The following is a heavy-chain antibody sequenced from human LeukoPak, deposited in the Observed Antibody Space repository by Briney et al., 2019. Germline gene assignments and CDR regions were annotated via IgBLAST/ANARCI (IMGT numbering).Heavy chain of an antibody. CDR1: GYTFTSYY. CDR2: INPSGGST. J-gene: IGHJ5*02. D-gene: IGHD2/OR15-2a*01. V-gene: IGHV1-46*01. CDR3: ARKSGSPTFDIPGLDWFDP. Sequence: ASVKVSCKASGYTFTSYYMHWVRQAPGQGLEWVGIINPSGGSTSYAQKFQGRVTMTRDTSTSTVYMELSSLRSEDTAVHYCARKSGSPTFDIPGLDWFDPWGQGTLVTVSS.